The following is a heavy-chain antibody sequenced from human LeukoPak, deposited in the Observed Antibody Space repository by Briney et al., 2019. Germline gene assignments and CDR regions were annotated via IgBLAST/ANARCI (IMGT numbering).Heavy chain of an antibody. J-gene: IGHJ3*02. CDR2: INPNSGGT. CDR3: ARVRPTYYDFWSGYYFVETYAFDI. Sequence: ASVKVSCKASGYTFTGYYMHWVRQAPGQGLEWMGWINPNSGGTNYAQKFQGRVTMTRDTSISTAYMELSSLRSEDTAVYYCARVRPTYYDFWSGYYFVETYAFDIWGQGTMVTVSS. D-gene: IGHD3-3*01. CDR1: GYTFTGYY. V-gene: IGHV1-2*02.